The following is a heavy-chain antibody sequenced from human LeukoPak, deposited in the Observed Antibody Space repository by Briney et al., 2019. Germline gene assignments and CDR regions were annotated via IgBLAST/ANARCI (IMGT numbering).Heavy chain of an antibody. CDR2: ISSSSSYI. D-gene: IGHD6-25*01. CDR1: GFTFSSYS. CDR3: ARAIAACFDY. V-gene: IGHV3-21*01. Sequence: GGSLRLSCAASGFTFSSYSMNWVRQAPGKGLEWDSSISSSSSYIYYADSVKGRFTISRDNAKNSLYLQMNSLRAEDTAVYYCARAIAACFDYWGQGTLVTVSS. J-gene: IGHJ4*02.